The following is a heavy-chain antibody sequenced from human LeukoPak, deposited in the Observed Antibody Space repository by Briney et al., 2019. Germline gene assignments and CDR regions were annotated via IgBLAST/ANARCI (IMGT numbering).Heavy chain of an antibody. V-gene: IGHV3-21*01. CDR3: ARSFLSIAAAATDY. J-gene: IGHJ4*02. CDR2: ISSSSSYI. D-gene: IGHD6-13*01. CDR1: GSTFSSYS. Sequence: PGGSLRLSCAASGSTFSSYSMNWVRQAPGKGLEWASSISSSSSYIYYADSVKGRFTISRDNAKNSLYLQMNSLRAEDTAVYYCARSFLSIAAAATDYWGQGTLVTVSS.